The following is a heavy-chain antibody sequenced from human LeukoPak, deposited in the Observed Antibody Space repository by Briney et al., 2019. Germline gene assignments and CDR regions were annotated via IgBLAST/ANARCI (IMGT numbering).Heavy chain of an antibody. CDR1: GGSISGYY. CDR2: IYYGGST. D-gene: IGHD3-22*01. CDR3: AREGYYDSSGYYLNWFDP. V-gene: IGHV4-59*01. J-gene: IGHJ5*02. Sequence: SETLSLTCTVTGGSISGYYWSWIRQPPGKGLEWIGYIYYGGSTNYNPSLKSRVTISVDTSKNQFSLKLSSVTAADTAVYYCAREGYYDSSGYYLNWFDPWGQGTLVTVSS.